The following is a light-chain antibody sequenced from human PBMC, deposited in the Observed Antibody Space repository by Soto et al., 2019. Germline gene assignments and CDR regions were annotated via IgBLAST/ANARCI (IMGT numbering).Light chain of an antibody. CDR1: QSLLHSTGETF. CDR2: EVS. CDR3: MQSTQLPPT. V-gene: IGKV2D-29*02. J-gene: IGKJ5*01. Sequence: DVVMTQTPLSLSVAPGQPASISCKSSQSLLHSTGETFLFWYLQKPGQSPQLLIYEVSTRVSGVPDRFSGSGSGTDVTLEISRVETDDVGIYYCMQSTQLPPTFGQGTRLGIE.